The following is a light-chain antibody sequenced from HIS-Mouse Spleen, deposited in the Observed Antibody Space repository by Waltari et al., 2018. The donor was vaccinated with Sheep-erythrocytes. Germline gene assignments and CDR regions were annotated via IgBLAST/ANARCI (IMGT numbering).Light chain of an antibody. CDR1: SSDVGGYNH. Sequence: QSALTQPASVSGSPGQSITISCTGTSSDVGGYNHVPWYQQHPGKAPKLMIYEVSNRPSGVSNRFSGSKSGNTASLTISGLQAEDEADYYCSSYAGSNNWVFGGGTKLTVL. CDR3: SSYAGSNNWV. CDR2: EVS. V-gene: IGLV2-14*01. J-gene: IGLJ3*02.